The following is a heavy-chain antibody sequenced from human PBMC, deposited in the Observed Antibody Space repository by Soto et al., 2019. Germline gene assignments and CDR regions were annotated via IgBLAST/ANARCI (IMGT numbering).Heavy chain of an antibody. CDR2: ISYDGSNK. CDR3: AKDRGSSSWLEEVRFDY. Sequence: GGSLRLSCAASGFTFSSYGMHWVRQAPGKGLEWVAVISYDGSNKYYADSVKGRFTISRDNSKNTLYLQMNSLRAEDTAVYYCAKDRGSSSWLEEVRFDYWGQGTLVTVSS. J-gene: IGHJ4*02. CDR1: GFTFSSYG. V-gene: IGHV3-30*18. D-gene: IGHD6-13*01.